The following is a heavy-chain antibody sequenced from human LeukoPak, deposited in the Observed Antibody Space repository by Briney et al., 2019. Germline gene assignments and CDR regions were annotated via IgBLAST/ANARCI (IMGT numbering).Heavy chain of an antibody. Sequence: PGGSLRLSCAASGFTFSSYWMHWVRQAPGKGLVWVSRINSDGSSTSYADSVKGRFTISRDNAKNTLYLQMNSLRAEDTAVYCCARDLLWFGEPEYYFDYWGQGTLVTVSS. CDR2: INSDGSST. CDR1: GFTFSSYW. CDR3: ARDLLWFGEPEYYFDY. D-gene: IGHD3-10*01. V-gene: IGHV3-74*01. J-gene: IGHJ4*02.